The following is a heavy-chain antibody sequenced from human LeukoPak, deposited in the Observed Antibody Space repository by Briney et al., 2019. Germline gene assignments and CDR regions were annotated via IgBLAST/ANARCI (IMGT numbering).Heavy chain of an antibody. Sequence: GSSVKVSCKASGGTFSSYAISWVRQAPGQGLEWMGGIIPIFGTANYSQKFQGRVTITADESTSTAYMELSSLRSEDTAVYYCARDLQNGVDYHYYYMDVWGKGTTVTVSS. CDR2: IIPIFGTA. V-gene: IGHV1-69*01. J-gene: IGHJ6*03. CDR3: ARDLQNGVDYHYYYMDV. D-gene: IGHD4-11*01. CDR1: GGTFSSYA.